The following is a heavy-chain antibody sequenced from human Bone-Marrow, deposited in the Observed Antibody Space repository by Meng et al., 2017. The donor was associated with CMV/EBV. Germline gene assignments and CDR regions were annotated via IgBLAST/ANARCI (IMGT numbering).Heavy chain of an antibody. V-gene: IGHV3-43*01. D-gene: IGHD3-16*01. CDR1: GFTFDDNT. J-gene: IGHJ4*02. Sequence: GESLKISCAASGFTFDDNTMHWVRQAPGTALEWVSLISWDGGITYFADSLKGRFTISRDNSKKSLYLQRNSLRTEETAIYYCAKDLLLFGGANAYVDYWGQGTLVTVSS. CDR3: AKDLLLFGGANAYVDY. CDR2: ISWDGGIT.